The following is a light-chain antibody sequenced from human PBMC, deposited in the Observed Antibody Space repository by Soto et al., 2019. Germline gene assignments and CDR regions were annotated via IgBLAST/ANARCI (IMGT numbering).Light chain of an antibody. Sequence: DIQMTQSPSSLSASIGDRITITCRASQSIGTYLNWYQQKPGKAPRLLIYGASTLQNGVPSRFSGSGSATDYTLTISSLQPEDFATYYCQQCFITPPLTFGGGTKVEMK. CDR1: QSIGTY. CDR3: QQCFITPPLT. CDR2: GAS. V-gene: IGKV1-39*01. J-gene: IGKJ4*01.